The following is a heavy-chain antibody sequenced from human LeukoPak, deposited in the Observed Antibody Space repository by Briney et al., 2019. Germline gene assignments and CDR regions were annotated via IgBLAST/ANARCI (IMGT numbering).Heavy chain of an antibody. D-gene: IGHD2-2*01. CDR2: IAGNNSPT. Sequence: PGGSLRLSCVASGFTFSSYSLAWVRQTPGKGLAWVSIIAGNNSPTFYADSVEGRFTISRDNSKNMGYLQMNSLRVEDSGVYFCARGATRATRHFDVRGRGTLVTVSS. J-gene: IGHJ2*01. V-gene: IGHV3-23*01. CDR3: ARGATRATRHFDV. CDR1: GFTFSSYS.